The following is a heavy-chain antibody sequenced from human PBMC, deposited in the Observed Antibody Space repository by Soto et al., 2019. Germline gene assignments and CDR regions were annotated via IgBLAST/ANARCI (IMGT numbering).Heavy chain of an antibody. CDR2: ISSNGGST. CDR1: GFTFSNYA. CDR3: ASSRDGYSFDY. V-gene: IGHV3-64*01. Sequence: EVQLVESGGGLVQPGGSLRLSCAASGFTFSNYAMHWVRQAPGKGLEYVSTISSNGGSTYYASSVKGRFTISRDNSKNTLYLQMGSLRAEDMAGYYWASSRDGYSFDYWGQGTLVTVSS. D-gene: IGHD4-4*01. J-gene: IGHJ4*02.